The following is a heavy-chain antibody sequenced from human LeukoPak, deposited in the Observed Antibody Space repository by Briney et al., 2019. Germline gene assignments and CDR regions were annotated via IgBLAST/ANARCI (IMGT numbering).Heavy chain of an antibody. V-gene: IGHV3-53*01. CDR2: IYSGGST. CDR1: GFTVSSNY. D-gene: IGHD3-9*01. Sequence: GGSLRLSCAASGFTVSSNYMSWVRQAPGKGLEWVSVIYSGGSTYYADSVKGRFTISRDNSKNTLYLQMNSLRAEDTAVYYCARDRYYDILTGYYYYGMDVWGQGTTVTVSS. CDR3: ARDRYYDILTGYYYYGMDV. J-gene: IGHJ6*02.